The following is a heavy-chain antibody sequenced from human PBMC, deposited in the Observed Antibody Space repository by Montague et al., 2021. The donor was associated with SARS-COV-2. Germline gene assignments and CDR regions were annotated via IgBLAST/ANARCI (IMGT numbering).Heavy chain of an antibody. D-gene: IGHD3-3*01. V-gene: IGHV4-39*07. CDR2: IYYSGST. J-gene: IGHJ4*02. CDR1: GGSISSSSYY. CDR3: ARAPVAHITIFGVVTSFDY. Sequence: SETQSLTCTVSGGSISSSSYYWGWIRQPPGKGLEWIGSIYYSGSTNYNPSLKSRVTISVDTSKNQLSLKLSSVTAADTAVYYCARAPVAHITIFGVVTSFDYWGQGTLVTVSS.